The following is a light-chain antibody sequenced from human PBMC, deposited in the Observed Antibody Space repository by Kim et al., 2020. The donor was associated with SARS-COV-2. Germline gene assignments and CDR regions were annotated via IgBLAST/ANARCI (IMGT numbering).Light chain of an antibody. CDR2: DVS. CDR3: GSYTSSNTLV. J-gene: IGLJ3*02. V-gene: IGLV2-14*03. CDR1: SSDVAGYNY. Sequence: GQSITISCTGTSSDVAGYNYVSWYHQHPGKAPKLMIYDVSDRPSGVSTRFSGSKSGNTASLTVSGLQAEDEADYYCGSYTSSNTLVFGGGTKLTVL.